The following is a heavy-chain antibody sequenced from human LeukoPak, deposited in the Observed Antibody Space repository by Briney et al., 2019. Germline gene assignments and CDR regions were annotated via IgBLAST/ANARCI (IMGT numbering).Heavy chain of an antibody. CDR1: GFTFDDYG. D-gene: IGHD3-9*01. J-gene: IGHJ6*03. Sequence: GGSLRLSCTASGFTFDDYGMNWVRQAPGKGLEWISGIHWNGDTTNYAASVEGRFTISRDNAKNSLYLQMNSLRAEDTALYYCARGLRYYYYYYMDVWGKGTTVTVSS. V-gene: IGHV3-20*04. CDR2: IHWNGDTT. CDR3: ARGLRYYYYYYMDV.